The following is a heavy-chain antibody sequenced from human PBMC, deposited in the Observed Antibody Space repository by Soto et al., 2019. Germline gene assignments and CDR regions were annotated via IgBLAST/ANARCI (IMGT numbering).Heavy chain of an antibody. V-gene: IGHV4-31*03. D-gene: IGHD2-8*01. J-gene: IGHJ5*02. CDR1: GGSVNSVDYY. CDR2: IYYTGNT. Sequence: TLSVRNSVSGGSVNSVDYYRIWNSKRPGNGLEWIGYIYYTGNTYYNPSLKSRVALTVDTSKPQFSLKLRSVTAADTAVYYCARDMHAGFTHFFDPWGQGTLVTVFS. CDR3: ARDMHAGFTHFFDP.